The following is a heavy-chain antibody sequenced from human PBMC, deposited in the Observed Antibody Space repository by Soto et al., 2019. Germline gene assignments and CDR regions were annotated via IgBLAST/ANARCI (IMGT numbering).Heavy chain of an antibody. J-gene: IGHJ6*03. Sequence: GSGPTLVNPTQTLTLTCTFSGFSLSTSGMCVSWIRQPPGKALEWLARIDWDDDKYYSTSLKTRLTISKDTSKNQVVLTMTNMDPVDTATYYCARIRLHGDQDNLDYYSYYMDVWGKGTTVTVSS. CDR1: GFSLSTSGMC. CDR2: IDWDDDK. CDR3: ARIRLHGDQDNLDYYSYYMDV. V-gene: IGHV2-70*11. D-gene: IGHD4-17*01.